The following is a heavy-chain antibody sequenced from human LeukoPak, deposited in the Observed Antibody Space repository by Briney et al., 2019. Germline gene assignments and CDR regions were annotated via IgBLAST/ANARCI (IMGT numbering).Heavy chain of an antibody. J-gene: IGHJ4*02. CDR3: ATYAVAGTEY. CDR2: ISSSSTTI. CDR1: GFTFSSYS. Sequence: GGSPRLSCAASGFTFSSYSMNWVRQAPGKGLEWVSYISSSSTTIYHAASVKGRFTISRDNAKNSLYLQMNSLRDEDTAMYYCATYAVAGTEYWGQGTLLTVSS. D-gene: IGHD6-19*01. V-gene: IGHV3-48*02.